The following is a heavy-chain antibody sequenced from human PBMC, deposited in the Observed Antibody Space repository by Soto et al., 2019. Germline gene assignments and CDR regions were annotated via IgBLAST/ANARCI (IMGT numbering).Heavy chain of an antibody. V-gene: IGHV4-39*01. D-gene: IGHD2-2*01. J-gene: IGHJ6*02. CDR3: ARLAGYCSGTSCYGYYGMDV. CDR2: FHYSGRT. Sequence: SETLSLTCSVSGGSISSGPYSWGRIRQPPGKGLEWIGTFHYSGRTYYSPSLESRVTISVDTSKNQFSLKVSSVTAADTAVFYCARLAGYCSGTSCYGYYGMDVWGQGTTVTVS. CDR1: GGSISSGPYS.